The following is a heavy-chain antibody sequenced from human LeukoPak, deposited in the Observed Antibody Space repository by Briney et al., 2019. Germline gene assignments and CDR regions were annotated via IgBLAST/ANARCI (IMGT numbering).Heavy chain of an antibody. CDR2: INHSGST. D-gene: IGHD1-14*01. CDR3: ARGPGLSYYYYYGMDV. J-gene: IGHJ6*02. V-gene: IGHV4-34*01. Sequence: SETLSLTCAVYGGSFSGYYWSWIRQPPGKGLEWIGEINHSGSTNYNPSLKSRVTISVDTPKNQFSLKLSSVTAADTAVYYCARGPGLSYYYYYGMDVWGQGTTVTVSS. CDR1: GGSFSGYY.